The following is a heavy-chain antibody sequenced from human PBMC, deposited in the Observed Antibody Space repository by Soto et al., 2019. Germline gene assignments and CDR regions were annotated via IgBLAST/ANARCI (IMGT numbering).Heavy chain of an antibody. CDR1: GFTFDDYA. V-gene: IGHV3-9*01. CDR2: ISWNSGSI. CDR3: AKERLSGSYSSDAFDI. J-gene: IGHJ3*02. D-gene: IGHD1-26*01. Sequence: EVQLVESGGGLVQPGRSLRLSCAASGFTFDDYAMHWVRQAPGKGLEWVSGISWNSGSIGYADSVKGRFTISRDNAKNSLYLQMNSLRAEDTALYYCAKERLSGSYSSDAFDIWGQGTMVTVSS.